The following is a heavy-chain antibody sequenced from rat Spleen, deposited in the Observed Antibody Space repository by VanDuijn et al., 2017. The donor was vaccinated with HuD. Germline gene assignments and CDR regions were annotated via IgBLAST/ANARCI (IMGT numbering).Heavy chain of an antibody. CDR1: GNSIANGYR. J-gene: IGHJ2*01. CDR3: AKYMGITTQGYFDH. Sequence: EVQLQESGPGLVKPSQSLSLTCSVTGNSIANGYRWNWIRRFPGSKLEWMGYINSAGTTVYNPSLKSRISITRDTTRNQFFLQMNSLRSENTATYYCAKYMGITTQGYFDHWGQGVMVTVSS. D-gene: IGHD1-9*01. V-gene: IGHV3-3*01. CDR2: INSAGTT.